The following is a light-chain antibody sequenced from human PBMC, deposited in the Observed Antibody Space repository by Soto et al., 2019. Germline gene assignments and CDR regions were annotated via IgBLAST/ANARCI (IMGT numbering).Light chain of an antibody. CDR2: LEGSGSY. CDR3: ETWDSNTRV. V-gene: IGLV4-60*03. J-gene: IGLJ2*01. Sequence: QPVLTQSSSASASLGSSVKLTCTLTSGHSSYIIAWHQHQPGKAPRYLMKLEGSGSYTKGSGVPGRFPGSGSGADRYLTISNLQSDDEADYYCETWDSNTRVFGGGTKVTVL. CDR1: SGHSSYI.